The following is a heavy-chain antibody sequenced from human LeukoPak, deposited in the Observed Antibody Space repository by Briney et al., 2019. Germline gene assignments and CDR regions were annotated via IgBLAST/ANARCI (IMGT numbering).Heavy chain of an antibody. Sequence: GGSLRLSCAASGFTFSTYIMNWVRQAPGKGLEWVSSISTSSSYIYYADSVKGRFTTSRDNAKNSLYLQMNSLRAEDTAVYYCGGSWGGGYCSSISCRDAFDIWGQGTMVTVSS. CDR3: GGSWGGGYCSSISCRDAFDI. J-gene: IGHJ3*02. D-gene: IGHD2-2*01. CDR2: ISTSSSYI. V-gene: IGHV3-21*01. CDR1: GFTFSTYI.